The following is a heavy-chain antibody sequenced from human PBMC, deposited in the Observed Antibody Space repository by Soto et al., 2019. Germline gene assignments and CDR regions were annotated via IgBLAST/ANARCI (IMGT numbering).Heavy chain of an antibody. CDR3: ARVGCSGGSCYSRY. J-gene: IGHJ4*02. D-gene: IGHD2-15*01. CDR1: GGSISSYY. V-gene: IGHV4-59*01. CDR2: IYYSGST. Sequence: SETLSLTCTVSGGSISSYYWSWIRQPPGKGLKWIGYIYYSGSTNYNPSLKSRVTISVDTSKNQFSLKLSSVTAADTAVYYCARVGCSGGSCYSRYWGQGTLVTVSS.